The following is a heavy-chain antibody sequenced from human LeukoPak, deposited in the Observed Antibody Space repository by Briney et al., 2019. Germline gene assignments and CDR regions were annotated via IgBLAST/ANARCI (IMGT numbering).Heavy chain of an antibody. Sequence: GGSLRLSCAASGFTFSTYNMNWVRRTPGKGLEWVANIKQDGSEKYYVDSVKGRFTISRDNAKSSLYLQMNSLRAEDTAVYYCARGGGYSYGSFDYWGQGTLVTVSS. V-gene: IGHV3-7*01. CDR2: IKQDGSEK. CDR3: ARGGGYSYGSFDY. D-gene: IGHD5-18*01. J-gene: IGHJ4*02. CDR1: GFTFSTYN.